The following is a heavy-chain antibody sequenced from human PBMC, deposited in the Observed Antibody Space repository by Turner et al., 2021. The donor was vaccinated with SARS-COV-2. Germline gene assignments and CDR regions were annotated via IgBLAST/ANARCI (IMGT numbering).Heavy chain of an antibody. CDR3: ARELTYNWFDP. D-gene: IGHD3-10*01. Sequence: VLQQASGLGLAKPSDTLSHTCNVSGASIRSNYCAWIRQPPGKRLEWIGYIYYRGSTNYNPSLKSRVTISVDTSKNQFSLKLTSVTAADTAVYFCARELTYNWFDPWGQGTLVTVSS. J-gene: IGHJ5*02. CDR1: GASIRSNY. V-gene: IGHV4-59*01. CDR2: IYYRGST.